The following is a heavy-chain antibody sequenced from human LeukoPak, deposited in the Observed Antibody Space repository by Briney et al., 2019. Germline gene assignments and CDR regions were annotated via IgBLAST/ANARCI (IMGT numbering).Heavy chain of an antibody. CDR1: GGSISSGGSY. CDR2: IYYSGST. Sequence: SETLSLTCTVSGGSISSGGSYWHWIRQHPGKGLEWIGYIYYSGSTYYNPSLKSRVTISVDTSKNQFSLKLSSVTAADTAVYYCARVDSGYDYYFDYWGQGTLVTVSS. J-gene: IGHJ4*02. CDR3: ARVDSGYDYYFDY. D-gene: IGHD5-12*01. V-gene: IGHV4-31*03.